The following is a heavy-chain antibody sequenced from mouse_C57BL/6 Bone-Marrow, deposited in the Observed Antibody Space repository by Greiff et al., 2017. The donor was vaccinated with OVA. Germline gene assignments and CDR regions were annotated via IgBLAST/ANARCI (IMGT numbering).Heavy chain of an antibody. J-gene: IGHJ3*01. D-gene: IGHD3-2*02. CDR1: GYAFSSSW. CDR2: IYPGAGDT. Sequence: QVQLQPSGPELVKPGASVTFSCKVSGYAFSSSWMNWVKQRPGKGLAWIGRIYPGAGDTNYNGKFKGKATLTADKSSSTAYMQLSSLTSEDSAVYFCASYDYSSGADWYADWGQGTLVTVTA. V-gene: IGHV1-82*01. CDR3: ASYDYSSGADWYAD.